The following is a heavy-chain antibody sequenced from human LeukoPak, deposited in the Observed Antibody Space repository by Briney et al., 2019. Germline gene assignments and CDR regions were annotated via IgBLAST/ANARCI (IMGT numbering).Heavy chain of an antibody. D-gene: IGHD2-2*01. CDR1: GFTFSSYG. Sequence: AGGSLRLSCAASGFTFSSYGMHWVRQAPGKGLEWVAVISHDGSNKYYADSVKGRFTISRDNSKNTLYLQMNSLRAEDTAVYYCAKDLGVVVPAASYWGQGTLVTVSS. CDR2: ISHDGSNK. J-gene: IGHJ4*02. V-gene: IGHV3-30*18. CDR3: AKDLGVVVPAASY.